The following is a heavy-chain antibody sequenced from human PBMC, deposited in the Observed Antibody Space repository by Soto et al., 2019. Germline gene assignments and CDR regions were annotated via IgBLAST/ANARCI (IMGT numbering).Heavy chain of an antibody. Sequence: SETLSLTCTVSGDSISGYYWSWIRQPPGKGLEWIGHVFYSGSTYYNPSLKSRVAISVDTSKNQFSLKLNSVTAADTAVYYCARGYSTSWTYYFDYWGQGIMVTVSS. V-gene: IGHV4-59*01. CDR3: ARGYSTSWTYYFDY. CDR2: VFYSGST. CDR1: GDSISGYY. J-gene: IGHJ4*02. D-gene: IGHD6-13*01.